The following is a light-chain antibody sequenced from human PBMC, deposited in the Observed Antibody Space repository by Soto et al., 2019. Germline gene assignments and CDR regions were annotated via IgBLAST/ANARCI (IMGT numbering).Light chain of an antibody. V-gene: IGKV1-39*01. CDR3: QQSYTTLFT. CDR2: AAS. CDR1: QSIDNY. J-gene: IGKJ3*01. Sequence: DIQMTQYPPSLSASVGDRVTITCQTSQSIDNYLNWYQQKPGKAPNLLLYAASTLQSGVPSRFSASGSETDFTLTISSLQPEDFATYYCQQSYTTLFTFGPGTKVDI.